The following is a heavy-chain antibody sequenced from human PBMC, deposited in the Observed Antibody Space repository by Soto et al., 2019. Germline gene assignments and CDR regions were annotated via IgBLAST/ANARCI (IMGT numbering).Heavy chain of an antibody. CDR2: IYSGGST. V-gene: IGHV3-53*01. J-gene: IGHJ3*01. CDR1: GFTFSSND. Sequence: EVQLVESGGGVIQPGGSLRLSCADSGFTFSSNDLNRVRHAPGKGLEWVSLIYSGGSTYYADSVKGRFTISRDNSKQTLYLKMSSLRAGDTAVYYCATRPLFTGAPWGQAKRVTGPS. D-gene: IGHD2-21*01. CDR3: ATRPLFTGAP.